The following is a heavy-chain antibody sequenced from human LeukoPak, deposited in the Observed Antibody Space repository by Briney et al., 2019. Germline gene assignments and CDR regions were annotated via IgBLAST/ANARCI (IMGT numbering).Heavy chain of an antibody. Sequence: ASVKVSCKASGYAFTSYYMHWVRQAPGQGLEWMGIINPSGGSTNYAQKFQGRVTMTRDTSISTAYMELSRLRSDDTAVYYCARDLSADYYDSSGYYSGYWGQGTLVTVSS. CDR1: GYAFTSYY. CDR2: INPSGGST. CDR3: ARDLSADYYDSSGYYSGY. D-gene: IGHD3-22*01. V-gene: IGHV1-46*01. J-gene: IGHJ4*02.